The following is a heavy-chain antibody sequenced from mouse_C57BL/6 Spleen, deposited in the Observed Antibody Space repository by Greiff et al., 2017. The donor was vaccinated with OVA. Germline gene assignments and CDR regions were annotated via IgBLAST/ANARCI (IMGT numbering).Heavy chain of an antibody. J-gene: IGHJ4*01. V-gene: IGHV1-69*01. Sequence: QVQLKQPGAELVMPGASVKLSCKASGYTFTSYWMHWVKQRPGQGLEWIGEIDPSDSYTNYNQKFKGKSTLTVDKSSSTAYMQLSSLTSEDSAVYYCARWDGYYVMDYWGQGTSVTVSS. CDR2: IDPSDSYT. D-gene: IGHD2-3*01. CDR1: GYTFTSYW. CDR3: ARWDGYYVMDY.